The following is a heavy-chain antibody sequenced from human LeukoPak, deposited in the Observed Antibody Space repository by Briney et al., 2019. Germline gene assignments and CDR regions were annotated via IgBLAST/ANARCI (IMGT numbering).Heavy chain of an antibody. Sequence: PGGSLRLSCAASGFTFDDYAMHWVRQAPGKGLEWVSGISWNSGSIGYADSVKGRFTISRDNAKNSLYLQMNSLRAEDTALYYCANSVSSLHYYYGMDVWGQGTTVTVSS. J-gene: IGHJ6*02. V-gene: IGHV3-9*01. D-gene: IGHD3-10*01. CDR1: GFTFDDYA. CDR3: ANSVSSLHYYYGMDV. CDR2: ISWNSGSI.